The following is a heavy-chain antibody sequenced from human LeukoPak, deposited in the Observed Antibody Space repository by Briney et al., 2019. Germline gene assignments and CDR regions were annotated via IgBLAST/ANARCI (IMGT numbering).Heavy chain of an antibody. J-gene: IGHJ4*02. V-gene: IGHV1-2*02. CDR2: INPNSGGT. D-gene: IGHD3-3*01. CDR1: GYTFTGYY. CDR3: ARVEVEWLSFDY. Sequence: ASVKVSCKASGYTFTGYYMHWVRQAPGQGLEWMGWINPNSGGTNYAQKFQGRVTMTRDTSISTVYMELSRLRSDDTAVYYCARVEVEWLSFDYWGQGTLVTVSS.